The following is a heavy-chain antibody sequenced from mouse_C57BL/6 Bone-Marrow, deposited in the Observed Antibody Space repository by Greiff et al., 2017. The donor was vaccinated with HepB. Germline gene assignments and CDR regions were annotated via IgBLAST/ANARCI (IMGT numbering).Heavy chain of an antibody. D-gene: IGHD2-3*01. CDR3: TRDDGYRFP. Sequence: VQLQQSGAELVRPGASVKLSCTASGFNIKDDYMHWVKQRPEQGLEWIGWIDPENGDTEYASKFQGKATITADTSSNPAYLQLSSLTSEDTAVYYCTRDDGYRFPWGQGTTLTVSS. CDR2: IDPENGDT. CDR1: GFNIKDDY. V-gene: IGHV14-4*01. J-gene: IGHJ2*01.